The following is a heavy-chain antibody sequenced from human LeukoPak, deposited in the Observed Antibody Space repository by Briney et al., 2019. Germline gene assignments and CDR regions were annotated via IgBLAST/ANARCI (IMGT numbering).Heavy chain of an antibody. V-gene: IGHV1-2*06. Sequence: ASVKVSCKASGYTFTGYYMHWVRQAPGQGLEWMGRINPNSGGTNYAQKFQGRVTMTRDTSISTAYMELSRLRSDDTAVYYCARDGGYCSSTSCWYGYWGQGTLVTVSS. D-gene: IGHD2-2*01. CDR3: ARDGGYCSSTSCWYGY. CDR1: GYTFTGYY. CDR2: INPNSGGT. J-gene: IGHJ4*02.